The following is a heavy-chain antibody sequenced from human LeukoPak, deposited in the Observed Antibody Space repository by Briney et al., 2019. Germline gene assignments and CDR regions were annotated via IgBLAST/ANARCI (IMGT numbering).Heavy chain of an antibody. V-gene: IGHV1-18*01. Sequence: ASVKVSCKASGYTFTSYGISWVRQAPGQGLEWMGWISAYNGNTNYAQKLQGRVTMTTDTSTSTDYMELRSLRSDDTAVYYCARDLVPRENDAFDIWGQGTMVTVSS. CDR1: GYTFTSYG. J-gene: IGHJ3*02. D-gene: IGHD2-8*02. CDR3: ARDLVPRENDAFDI. CDR2: ISAYNGNT.